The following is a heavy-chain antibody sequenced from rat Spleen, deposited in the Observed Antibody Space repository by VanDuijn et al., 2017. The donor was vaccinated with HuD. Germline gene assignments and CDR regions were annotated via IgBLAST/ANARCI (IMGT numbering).Heavy chain of an antibody. Sequence: EVQLVESGGGQVQPGRSLKLSCAASGFTFSDYNMAWVRQAPKKGLEWVATISYDGSITYYRDSVKGRFTISRENAKSTLYLQMDSLRSEDTATYYCARHGLTGSGWFAYWGQGTLVTVSS. V-gene: IGHV5-7*01. CDR1: GFTFSDYN. J-gene: IGHJ3*01. CDR2: ISYDGSIT. D-gene: IGHD5-1*01. CDR3: ARHGLTGSGWFAY.